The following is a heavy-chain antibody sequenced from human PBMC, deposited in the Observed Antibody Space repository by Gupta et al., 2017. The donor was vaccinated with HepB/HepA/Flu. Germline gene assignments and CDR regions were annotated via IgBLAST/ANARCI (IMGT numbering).Heavy chain of an antibody. CDR3: ARPSYGDHLFAFDY. V-gene: IGHV4-39*01. J-gene: IGHJ4*01. Sequence: QLQLQESGPGLVKPSETLSLTCNVSGGSISMSSYYWGWLRQSPGKRLQWIGSIYYSGNTYYNPSLKSRITISVDTSKNQFSLKLNSVTAADTAVDYCARPSYGDHLFAFDYWGHGTPVIVSS. CDR1: GGSISMSSYY. D-gene: IGHD4-17*01. CDR2: IYYSGNT.